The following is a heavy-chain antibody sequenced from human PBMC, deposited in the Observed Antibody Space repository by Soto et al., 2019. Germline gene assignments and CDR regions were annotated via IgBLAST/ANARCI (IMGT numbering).Heavy chain of an antibody. V-gene: IGHV3-21*01. J-gene: IGHJ4*02. CDR1: GFTFSDYS. CDR2: ISSGSSYI. Sequence: SGGSLRLSCAASGFTFSDYSMNWVCQAPGKGLEWVSSISSGSSYIYYADSVKGRFTISRDNAKNSLYLQMNSLRAEDTAVYYCARGWEAGISYFDYWGQGTLVTVSS. CDR3: ARGWEAGISYFDY. D-gene: IGHD6-19*01.